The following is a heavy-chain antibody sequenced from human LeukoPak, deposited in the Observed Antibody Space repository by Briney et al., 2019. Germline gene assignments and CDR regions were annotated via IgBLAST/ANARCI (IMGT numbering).Heavy chain of an antibody. CDR2: INTNTGNP. CDR3: ARDYDLLWFGEGPAMGSYIDY. V-gene: IGHV7-4-1*02. J-gene: IGHJ4*02. D-gene: IGHD3-10*01. CDR1: GYTFTSYA. Sequence: ASVKVSCKASGYTFTSYAMNWVRQAPGQGLEWMGWINTNTGNPTYAQGFTGRFVFSLDTSVSTAYLQISSLKAEDTAVYYCARDYDLLWFGEGPAMGSYIDYWGQGTLVTVSS.